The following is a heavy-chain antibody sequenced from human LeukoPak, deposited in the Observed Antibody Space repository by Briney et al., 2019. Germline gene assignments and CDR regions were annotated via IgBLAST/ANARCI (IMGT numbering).Heavy chain of an antibody. Sequence: ASVKVSCKPSGYTFTSYTIYWVRQAPGQRLEWVGWISAYNGNTRYAEELQSRITMTAYTSRTTAYMELRSLTSDDTAIYYCARGAGQLELLDYWGQGTLVTVSS. CDR2: ISAYNGNT. CDR1: GYTFTSYT. V-gene: IGHV1-18*01. D-gene: IGHD1-1*01. CDR3: ARGAGQLELLDY. J-gene: IGHJ4*02.